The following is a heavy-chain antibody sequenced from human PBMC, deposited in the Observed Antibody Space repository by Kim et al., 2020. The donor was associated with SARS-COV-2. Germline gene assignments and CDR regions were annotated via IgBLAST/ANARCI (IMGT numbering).Heavy chain of an antibody. Sequence: GGSLRLPCAASGFTFWNYWMSWVRQAPGKGLEWVANIKEDGSEEYYVVSVKGRFTISRDNGKNLVYMQMNSLRAEDTAVDYCAREYDYRGACNRLFYLDYWGEGALVAVAS. CDR2: IKEDGSEE. CDR3: AREYDYRGACNRLFYLDY. J-gene: IGHJ4*02. V-gene: IGHV3-7*05. CDR1: GFTFWNYW. D-gene: IGHD3-16*01.